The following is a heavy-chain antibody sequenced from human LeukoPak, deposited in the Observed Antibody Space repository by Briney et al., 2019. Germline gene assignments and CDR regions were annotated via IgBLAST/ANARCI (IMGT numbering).Heavy chain of an antibody. CDR2: IRSKAYGGTT. CDR1: GFTVSSNY. CDR3: TRQYTAMATRYTFDH. V-gene: IGHV3-49*04. Sequence: GGSLRLSCAASGFTVSSNYMSWVRQAPGKGLEWVGFIRSKAYGGTTEYAASVKGRFTISRDDSKSIAYLQMNSLKTEDTAVYYCTRQYTAMATRYTFDHWGQGTLVTVSS. D-gene: IGHD5-18*01. J-gene: IGHJ4*02.